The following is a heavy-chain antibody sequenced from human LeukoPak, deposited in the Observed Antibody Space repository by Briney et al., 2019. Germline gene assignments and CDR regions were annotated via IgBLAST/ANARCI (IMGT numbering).Heavy chain of an antibody. J-gene: IGHJ4*02. D-gene: IGHD5-24*01. CDR1: GGSISSSSYY. CDR3: ARDTRDGYNGAFFDY. V-gene: IGHV4-39*07. Sequence: SETLSLTCTVSGGSISSSSYYWGWIRQPPGKGLEWIGSIYYSGSTYYNPSLKSRVTISVDTSKNQFSLKLSSVTAADTAVYYCARDTRDGYNGAFFDYWGQGTLVTVSS. CDR2: IYYSGST.